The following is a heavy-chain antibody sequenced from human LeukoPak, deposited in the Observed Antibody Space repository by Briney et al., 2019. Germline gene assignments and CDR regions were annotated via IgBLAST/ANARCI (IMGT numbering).Heavy chain of an antibody. D-gene: IGHD2-2*01. V-gene: IGHV1-18*01. J-gene: IGHJ5*02. Sequence: ASVKVSCKASGYTFTSYGISWVRQAPGQGLEWMGWISAYNGNTNYAQKLQGRVTMTTDTSTSTAYMELRSLRSDDTAVYYCARGLVPAAANPSDWFDPWGQGTLVTVSS. CDR3: ARGLVPAAANPSDWFDP. CDR1: GYTFTSYG. CDR2: ISAYNGNT.